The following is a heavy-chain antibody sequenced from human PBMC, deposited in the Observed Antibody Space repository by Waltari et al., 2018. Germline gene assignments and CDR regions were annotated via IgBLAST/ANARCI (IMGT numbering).Heavy chain of an antibody. Sequence: EVQLLESGGGSIQPGGSLRLSCVASGFTFSSYAMSWVRQAPGKGLEWVSAIGGSGGSTYYADSVKGRFTISRDNSKNTLYLQMNSLRAEDTAVYYCAKEGSGQYYYDSSGYYNYWGQGTLVTVSS. J-gene: IGHJ4*02. CDR2: IGGSGGST. CDR3: AKEGSGQYYYDSSGYYNY. V-gene: IGHV3-23*01. CDR1: GFTFSSYA. D-gene: IGHD3-22*01.